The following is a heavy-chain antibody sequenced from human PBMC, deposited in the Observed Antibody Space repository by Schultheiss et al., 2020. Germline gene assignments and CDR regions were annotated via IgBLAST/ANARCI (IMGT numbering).Heavy chain of an antibody. CDR2: ISSSSSTI. V-gene: IGHV3-48*01. CDR1: GFTFSSYS. J-gene: IGHJ5*02. Sequence: GGSLRLSCAASGFTFSSYSMSCVRQAPGKGLEWVSSISSSSSTIYYADSVKGRFTISRDNSMNTLYLQMNSLRAEDTAVYYCAKDSGYCSGGSCYPTNWFDPWGQGTLVTVSS. CDR3: AKDSGYCSGGSCYPTNWFDP. D-gene: IGHD2-15*01.